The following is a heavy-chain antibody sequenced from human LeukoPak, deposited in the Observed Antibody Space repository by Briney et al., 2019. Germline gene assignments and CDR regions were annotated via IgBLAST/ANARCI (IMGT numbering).Heavy chain of an antibody. D-gene: IGHD1-1*01. CDR2: ISPYNAET. CDR1: GYTFTGYY. V-gene: IGHV1-2*02. Sequence: ASVKVSCKASGYTFTGYYMHWVRQAPGQGLEWLGWISPYNAETNYAQKFQGRVTMTTDTSTSTAYMELTSLRSDDSGVYYCARDDPTEYGMDVWGQGTTVTVSS. CDR3: ARDDPTEYGMDV. J-gene: IGHJ6*02.